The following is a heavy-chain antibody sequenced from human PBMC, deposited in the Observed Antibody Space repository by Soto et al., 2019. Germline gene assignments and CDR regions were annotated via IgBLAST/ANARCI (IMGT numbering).Heavy chain of an antibody. Sequence: GGSLRLSCAASGFTFSSFALSWVRQAPGKGLEWVSAISGSGDGTDYADSVKGRFTISRDNSKNTLYLQMNSLRAEDTAVYYCAGPGYSSQDYWGQGALVTSPQ. D-gene: IGHD5-18*01. J-gene: IGHJ4*02. CDR1: GFTFSSFA. CDR3: AGPGYSSQDY. CDR2: ISGSGDGT. V-gene: IGHV3-23*01.